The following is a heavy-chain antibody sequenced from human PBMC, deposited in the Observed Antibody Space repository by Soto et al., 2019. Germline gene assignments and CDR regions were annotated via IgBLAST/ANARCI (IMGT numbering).Heavy chain of an antibody. CDR2: MYHSGST. Sequence: SETLSLTCAVSGGSISSGGYSWSWIRQPPGKGLEWIGYMYHSGSTYYNPSLKSRVTISVDTSENQLSLKLSSVTAADTAVYYCARHQVGRGVVSPFPYYGMDDWGQGTTITVAS. J-gene: IGHJ6*02. CDR3: ARHQVGRGVVSPFPYYGMDD. V-gene: IGHV4-30-2*01. CDR1: GGSISSGGYS. D-gene: IGHD3-10*01.